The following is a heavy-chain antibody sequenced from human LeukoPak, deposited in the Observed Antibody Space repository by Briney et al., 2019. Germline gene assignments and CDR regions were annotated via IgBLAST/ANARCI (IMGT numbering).Heavy chain of an antibody. J-gene: IGHJ4*02. CDR2: ISYDGSNK. CDR1: GFTFSSYG. V-gene: IGHV3-30*18. Sequence: GGSLRLSCAASGFTFSSYGMHWVRQAPGKGLEWVAVISYDGSNKYYADSVKGRFTISRDNSKNTLYLHMNSLRAEDTAVYYCAKDADTAMVGLFDYWGQGTLVTVSS. D-gene: IGHD5-18*01. CDR3: AKDADTAMVGLFDY.